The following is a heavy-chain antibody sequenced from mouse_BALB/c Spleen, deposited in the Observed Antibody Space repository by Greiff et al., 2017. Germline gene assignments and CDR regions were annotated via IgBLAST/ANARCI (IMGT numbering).Heavy chain of an antibody. V-gene: IGHV5-6-5*01. CDR3: ARIIYYGNLYYAMDY. CDR2: ISSGGST. J-gene: IGHJ4*01. D-gene: IGHD2-1*01. Sequence: EVKLLESGGGLVKPGGSLKLSCAASGFTFSSYAMSWVRQTPEKRLEWVASISSGGSTYYPDSVKGRFTISRDNARNILYLQTSSLRSEDTAMYYCARIIYYGNLYYAMDYWGQGTSVTVSS. CDR1: GFTFSSYA.